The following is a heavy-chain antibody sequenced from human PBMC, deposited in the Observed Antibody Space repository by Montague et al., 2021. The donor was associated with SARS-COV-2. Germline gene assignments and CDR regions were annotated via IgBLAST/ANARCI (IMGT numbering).Heavy chain of an antibody. CDR2: IYTSGST. CDR1: GGSISSGSYY. J-gene: IGHJ6*02. CDR3: AGGPAATYYYGMDV. D-gene: IGHD2-15*01. Sequence: TLSLTCTVSGGSISSGSYYRSWIRQPAGKGLEWIGRIYTSGSTNYNPSLKSRVTISADTSKNQFSLKLSSVTAADTAVYCCAGGPAATYYYGMDVWGQGTTVTVSS. V-gene: IGHV4-61*02.